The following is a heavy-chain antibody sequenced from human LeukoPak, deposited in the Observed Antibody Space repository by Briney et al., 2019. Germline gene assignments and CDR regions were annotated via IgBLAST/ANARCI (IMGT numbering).Heavy chain of an antibody. CDR2: ISYSGST. Sequence: SETLSLTCTVSGGSISSYYWSWIRQSPGKGLEWIGYISYSGSTNYNPSLKSRVTMSVDTSKNQFSLKLSSVTAADTAVYYCARDSLDWFDPWGQGTLVTVSP. V-gene: IGHV4-59*01. CDR3: ARDSLDWFDP. CDR1: GGSISSYY. J-gene: IGHJ5*02.